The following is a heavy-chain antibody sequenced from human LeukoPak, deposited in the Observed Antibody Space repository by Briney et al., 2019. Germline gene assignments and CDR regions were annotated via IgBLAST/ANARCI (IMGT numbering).Heavy chain of an antibody. Sequence: GASVKVSCKASGYTFTSYYMHWVRQAPGQGLEWMGIINPSGGSTSYAQKFQGRVTMTRDTSTSTVYMELSSLRSEDTAVYYCARDPSSILRYFDWLLPRFDYWGQGTLVTVSS. CDR2: INPSGGST. CDR3: ARDPSSILRYFDWLLPRFDY. CDR1: GYTFTSYY. D-gene: IGHD3-9*01. V-gene: IGHV1-46*01. J-gene: IGHJ4*02.